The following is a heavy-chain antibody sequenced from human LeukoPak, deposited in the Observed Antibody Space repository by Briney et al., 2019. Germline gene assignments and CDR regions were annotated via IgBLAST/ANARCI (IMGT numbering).Heavy chain of an antibody. Sequence: PGGSLRLSCAASGFTFSSYAMHWVRQAPGKGLEWVAVISYDGSNKYYADSVKGRFTISRDNSKNTLYLQMNSLRAEDTAVYYCANLLNYYDSSGRDYWGQGTLVTVSS. CDR1: GFTFSSYA. D-gene: IGHD3-22*01. J-gene: IGHJ4*02. CDR2: ISYDGSNK. V-gene: IGHV3-30*04. CDR3: ANLLNYYDSSGRDY.